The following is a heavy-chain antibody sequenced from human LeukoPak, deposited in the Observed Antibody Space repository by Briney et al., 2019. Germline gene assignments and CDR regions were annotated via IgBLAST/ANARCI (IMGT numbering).Heavy chain of an antibody. CDR1: GGSISSSSYY. J-gene: IGHJ4*02. CDR2: IYYSGST. Sequence: SETLSLTCTVSGGSISSSSYYWGWIRQPPGKGLEWIGSIYYSGSTYYNPSLKSRVTISVDTSKNQFSLKLSSVTAADTAVYYCARVFYSGSGSYYDARYYFDYWGQGTLVTVSS. CDR3: ARVFYSGSGSYYDARYYFDY. V-gene: IGHV4-39*07. D-gene: IGHD3-10*01.